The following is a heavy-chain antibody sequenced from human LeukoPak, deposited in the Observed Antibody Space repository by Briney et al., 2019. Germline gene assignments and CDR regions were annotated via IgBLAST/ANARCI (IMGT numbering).Heavy chain of an antibody. D-gene: IGHD3-10*01. J-gene: IGHJ3*02. Sequence: PGGSLRLSCAASGFTVSSNYMSWVRQAPGKGLEWVSVIYSGGSTYYADSVKGRFTISRDNSKNTLYLQMNSLRAEDTAVYYCARQLGGSGSHDAFDIWGQGTMVTVSS. CDR2: IYSGGST. V-gene: IGHV3-66*04. CDR1: GFTVSSNY. CDR3: ARQLGGSGSHDAFDI.